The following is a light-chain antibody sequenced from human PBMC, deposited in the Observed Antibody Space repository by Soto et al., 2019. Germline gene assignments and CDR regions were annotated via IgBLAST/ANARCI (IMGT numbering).Light chain of an antibody. V-gene: IGLV1-36*01. J-gene: IGLJ2*01. CDR3: STWDDSLKAVI. CDR1: SSNVGNNA. CDR2: YDD. Sequence: QSVLTQPPSVSAAPRQRVTISCSGGSSNVGNNAVNWYQQLPGKAPKLLIYYDDLLPSGVSDRFAASKSGTSAALAISGLQSEDEGDYYCSTWDDSLKAVIFGGGTKLTVL.